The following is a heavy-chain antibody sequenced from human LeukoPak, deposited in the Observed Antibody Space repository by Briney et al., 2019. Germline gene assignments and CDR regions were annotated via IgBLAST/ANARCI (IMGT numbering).Heavy chain of an antibody. CDR2: ISYDGSNK. Sequence: GGSLRLSCAASGFTFTRFAMYWVRQAPGKGLEWVALISYDGSNKYYADSVKGRFTISRDNSKNTVYLQMNSPRAEDTAVYYRARVGGDVLSGHRTGYYYAMDVWGQGTTVTVSS. J-gene: IGHJ6*02. CDR1: GFTFTRFA. CDR3: ARVGGDVLSGHRTGYYYAMDV. D-gene: IGHD3-3*01. V-gene: IGHV3-30*04.